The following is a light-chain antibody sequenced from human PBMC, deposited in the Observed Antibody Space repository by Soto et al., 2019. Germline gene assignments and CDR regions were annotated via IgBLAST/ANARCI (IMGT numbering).Light chain of an antibody. J-gene: IGKJ2*02. Sequence: DIQMTQSPSSLSASVGDRVTITCRASQGIRNALGWFQQKPGKAPQRLIYAVSSLESGVPSRFSGSGSETEFTLTISSLHPEDFATYYCLQHNSYPCTFGQGTKLEIK. CDR1: QGIRNA. CDR2: AVS. CDR3: LQHNSYPCT. V-gene: IGKV1-17*01.